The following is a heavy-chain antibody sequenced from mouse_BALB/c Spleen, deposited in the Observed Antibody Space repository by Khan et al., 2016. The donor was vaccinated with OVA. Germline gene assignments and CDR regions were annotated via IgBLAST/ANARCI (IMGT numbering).Heavy chain of an antibody. D-gene: IGHD1-1*01. J-gene: IGHJ3*01. CDR1: GFTFSTYG. CDR2: ISTGGHYT. Sequence: EVQLVESGGDLVEPGGSLKLSCVASGFTFSTYGMSWARQTPDKRLEWVATISTGGHYTYYPDSVRGRFTISRDNAKNTLYLQMTSLKSEDTAMFYCARLAYYYDSEGFAYWGQGTLVTVSA. V-gene: IGHV5-6*01. CDR3: ARLAYYYDSEGFAY.